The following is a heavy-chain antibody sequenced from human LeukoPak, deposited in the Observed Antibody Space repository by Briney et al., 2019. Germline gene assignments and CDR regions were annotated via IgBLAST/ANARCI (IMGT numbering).Heavy chain of an antibody. V-gene: IGHV1-69*04. CDR1: GGTFSSYA. CDR3: ARDPREDYYDSSGAFDI. D-gene: IGHD3-22*01. J-gene: IGHJ3*02. Sequence: SVKVSCKASGGTFSSYAISWVRQAPGQGLEWMGRIIPIFGIANYAQKFQGRVTITADKSTSTAYMELSSLRSGDTAVYYCARDPREDYYDSSGAFDIWGQGTMVTVSS. CDR2: IIPIFGIA.